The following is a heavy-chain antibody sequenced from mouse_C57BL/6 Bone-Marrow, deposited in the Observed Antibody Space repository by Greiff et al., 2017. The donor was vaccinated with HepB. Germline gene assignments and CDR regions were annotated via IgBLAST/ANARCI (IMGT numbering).Heavy chain of an antibody. Sequence: EVMLVESGGGLVQPGESLKLSCESNEHEFPSHDMSWVRKTPEKRLELVAAINSDGGSTYYPDTMERRVIISRDNTKKTLYLQMSSLRSEDTALYYCARRDLRWLRRVAYWGQGTLVTVSA. J-gene: IGHJ3*01. V-gene: IGHV5-2*03. CDR2: INSDGGST. CDR1: EHEFPSHD. D-gene: IGHD2-2*01. CDR3: ARRDLRWLRRVAY.